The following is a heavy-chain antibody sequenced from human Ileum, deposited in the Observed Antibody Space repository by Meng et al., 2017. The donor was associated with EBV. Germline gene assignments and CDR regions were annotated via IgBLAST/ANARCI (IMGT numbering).Heavy chain of an antibody. Sequence: RQESGPGLVKLSGTLSLTFACSGGSMSSTNWWSWVRQPPGKGLEWIGEIYHSGSTNYNPSLKSRVSISVDKSKNQFSLKLSSVTAADTAVYYCARADKVRFDYWGQGTLVTVSS. V-gene: IGHV4-4*02. CDR3: ARADKVRFDY. J-gene: IGHJ4*02. CDR2: IYHSGST. CDR1: GGSMSSTNW.